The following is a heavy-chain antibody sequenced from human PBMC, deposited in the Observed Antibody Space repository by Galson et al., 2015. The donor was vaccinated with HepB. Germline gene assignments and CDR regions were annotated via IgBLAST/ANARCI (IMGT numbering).Heavy chain of an antibody. D-gene: IGHD3-3*01. CDR3: ASPHGAYDFWSGYYGTFYFDY. CDR2: IYYSGST. Sequence: ETLSLTCTVSGGSISSSSYYWGWIRQPPGKGLEWIGSIYYSGSTYYNPSLKSRVTISVDTSKNQFSLKLSSVTAADTAVYYCASPHGAYDFWSGYYGTFYFDYWGQGTLVTVSS. V-gene: IGHV4-39*07. J-gene: IGHJ4*02. CDR1: GGSISSSSYY.